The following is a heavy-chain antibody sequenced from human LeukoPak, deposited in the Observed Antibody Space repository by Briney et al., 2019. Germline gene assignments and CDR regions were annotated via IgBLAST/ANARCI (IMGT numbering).Heavy chain of an antibody. CDR1: GYTFTDFY. V-gene: IGHV1-2*06. Sequence: GASVKVSCKASGYTFTDFYMHWVRQAPGQGLEWMGRINPNSGDTDFAQKFQGRVTMTRDTSINTAYMDLSRLRSDDTAVYYCVYKYCDGGRCYSDSWGQGTLVTVSS. J-gene: IGHJ4*02. CDR3: VYKYCDGGRCYSDS. CDR2: INPNSGDT. D-gene: IGHD2-21*01.